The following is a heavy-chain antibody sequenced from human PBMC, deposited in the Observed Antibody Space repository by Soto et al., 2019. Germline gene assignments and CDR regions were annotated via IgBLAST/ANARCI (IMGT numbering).Heavy chain of an antibody. CDR1: GGSISSSSYY. D-gene: IGHD6-13*01. V-gene: IGHV4-39*01. CDR3: ARHQYRSSWYVDYFDY. CDR2: IYYSGST. Sequence: TLSLTCTVSGGSISSSSYYWGWIRQPPGKGLEWIGSIYYSGSTYYNPSLKSRVTISVDTSKNQFSLKLSSVTAADTAVYYCARHQYRSSWYVDYFDYWGQGTLVTVS. J-gene: IGHJ4*02.